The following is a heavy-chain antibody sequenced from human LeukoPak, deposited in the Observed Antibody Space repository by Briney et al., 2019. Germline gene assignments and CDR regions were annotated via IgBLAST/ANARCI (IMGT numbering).Heavy chain of an antibody. CDR3: ARGYHDY. Sequence: SETLSLTCAVYGGSFNGYYWSWIRQPPGKGLEWIGEINHSGSTNYNPSLKSRVTISVDTSKNQFSLKLSSVTAADTAVYYCARGYHDYWGLGTLVTVSS. CDR1: GGSFNGYY. J-gene: IGHJ4*02. D-gene: IGHD2-2*01. CDR2: INHSGST. V-gene: IGHV4-34*01.